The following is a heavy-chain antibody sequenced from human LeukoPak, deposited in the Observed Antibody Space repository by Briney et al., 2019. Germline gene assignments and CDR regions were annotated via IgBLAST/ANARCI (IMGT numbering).Heavy chain of an antibody. Sequence: SETLSLTCTVSGGSISSYYWSWIRQPPGKGLEWIGYIYYSGSTNHNPSLKSRVTISVDTSKNQFSLKLSSVTAADTAVYYCARQVDYGSGSYYWFDPWGQGTLVTVSS. D-gene: IGHD3-10*01. V-gene: IGHV4-59*08. CDR2: IYYSGST. J-gene: IGHJ5*02. CDR1: GGSISSYY. CDR3: ARQVDYGSGSYYWFDP.